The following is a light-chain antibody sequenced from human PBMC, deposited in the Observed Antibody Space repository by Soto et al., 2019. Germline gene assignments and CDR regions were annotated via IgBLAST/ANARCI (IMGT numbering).Light chain of an antibody. J-gene: IGKJ1*01. Sequence: EIVMTQSPATLSVSPGERATLSCRASQSVGSNLAWYQQTPGQPPRLLIYGASSRATGIPARFSGSGSGTEFTLTISSLQSEDFAVYYCQRYKNWFGTFGQGTKGEIQ. CDR3: QRYKNWFGT. CDR2: GAS. V-gene: IGKV3-15*01. CDR1: QSVGSN.